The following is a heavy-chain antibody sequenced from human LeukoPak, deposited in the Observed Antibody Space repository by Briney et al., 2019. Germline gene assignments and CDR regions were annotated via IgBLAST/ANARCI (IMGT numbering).Heavy chain of an antibody. D-gene: IGHD2-8*02. CDR3: AKCTGGTYFHSDDY. Sequence: PGGSLRLSCVVSGFTFTNYGMNWVRQAPGKGLEWVSSITSSSSHIYYADSVKGRFTISRDNAKNSLYLQMNSLRAEDTAVYYCAKCTGGTYFHSDDYWGQGTLVTVSS. J-gene: IGHJ4*02. CDR2: ITSSSSHI. CDR1: GFTFTNYG. V-gene: IGHV3-21*01.